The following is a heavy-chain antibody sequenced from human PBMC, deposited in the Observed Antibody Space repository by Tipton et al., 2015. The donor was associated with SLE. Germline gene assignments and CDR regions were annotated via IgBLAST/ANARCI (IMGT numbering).Heavy chain of an antibody. Sequence: TLSLTCTVSGGSISSSNYYWGWIRQPPGKGLEWIGSMYYSGSTYFNPSLKSRVTISVDTSKNQFSLKVNSVTAADTAVYYCAREFLNPVTTVHYYFDLWGRGTLVTVSS. V-gene: IGHV4-39*07. CDR1: GGSISSSNYY. J-gene: IGHJ2*01. CDR3: AREFLNPVTTVHYYFDL. CDR2: MYYSGST. D-gene: IGHD4-11*01.